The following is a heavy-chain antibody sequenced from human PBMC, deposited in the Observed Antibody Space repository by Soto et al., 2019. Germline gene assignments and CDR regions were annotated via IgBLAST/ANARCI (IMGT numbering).Heavy chain of an antibody. J-gene: IGHJ3*02. CDR1: GFTFDDYT. D-gene: IGHD3-22*01. CDR3: AKADSSGYYYNIDAFDI. Sequence: PGGSLRLSCAASGFTFDDYTMHWVRQAPGKGLEWVSLISWDGGSTYYGDSVKGRFTISRDNSKNSLYLQMNSLRTEDTALYYCAKADSSGYYYNIDAFDIWGQGTMVTVSS. V-gene: IGHV3-43*01. CDR2: ISWDGGST.